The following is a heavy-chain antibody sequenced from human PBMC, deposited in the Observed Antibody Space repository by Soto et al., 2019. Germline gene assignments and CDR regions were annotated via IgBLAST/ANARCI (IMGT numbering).Heavy chain of an antibody. CDR1: GYTFTSYW. J-gene: IGHJ4*02. V-gene: IGHV5-51*01. CDR2: IYPSNSET. Sequence: PGESLKISCKASGYTFTSYWIGWVRQMPGKGLEWMGIIYPSNSETRFSPSFQGQVTLSADKSIFTTYLQWSSLKASDTAIYYCARQEYHYDTYYFGYWGQGTLVTVSS. CDR3: ARQEYHYDTYYFGY. D-gene: IGHD3-22*01.